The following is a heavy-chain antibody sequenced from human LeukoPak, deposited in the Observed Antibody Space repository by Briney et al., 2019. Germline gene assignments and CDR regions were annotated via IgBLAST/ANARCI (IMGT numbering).Heavy chain of an antibody. CDR2: ISAYNGNT. D-gene: IGHD4-17*01. CDR1: GYTFTSYG. J-gene: IGHJ5*02. Sequence: ASVKVSCKASGYTFTSYGISWVRQAAGQGLEGMGWISAYNGNTNYAQKLQGRVTMTTDTSTSTAYMELRSLRSDDTAVYYCARDPVLTVTTHWGFDPWGQGTLVTVSS. CDR3: ARDPVLTVTTHWGFDP. V-gene: IGHV1-18*01.